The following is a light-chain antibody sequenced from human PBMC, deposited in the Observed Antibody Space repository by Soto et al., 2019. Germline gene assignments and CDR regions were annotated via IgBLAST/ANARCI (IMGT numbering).Light chain of an antibody. J-gene: IGLJ7*01. CDR1: SSDVGGYNY. V-gene: IGLV2-8*01. CDR3: ASYAGSINWV. Sequence: QSALTQPPSASRSPGQSVTISCTGTSSDVGGYNYVSWYQQHPGKAPKLMVFEVSKRPSGVPDRLSGSKSGNTASLTVSGLQAEDEADYYCASYAGSINWVFGGGTQLTVL. CDR2: EVS.